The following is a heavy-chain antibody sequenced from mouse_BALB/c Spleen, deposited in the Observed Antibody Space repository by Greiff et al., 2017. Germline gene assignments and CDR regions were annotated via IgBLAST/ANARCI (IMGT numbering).Heavy chain of an antibody. CDR1: GDSITSGY. CDR2: ISYSGST. J-gene: IGHJ4*01. Sequence: EVQVVESGPSLVKPSQTLSLTCSVTGDSITSGYWNWIRKFPGNKLEYMGYISYSGSTYYNPSLKSRISITRDTSKNQYYLQLNSVTTEDTATYYCARRWLLPLYAMDYWGQGTSVTVSS. D-gene: IGHD2-3*01. CDR3: ARRWLLPLYAMDY. V-gene: IGHV3-8*02.